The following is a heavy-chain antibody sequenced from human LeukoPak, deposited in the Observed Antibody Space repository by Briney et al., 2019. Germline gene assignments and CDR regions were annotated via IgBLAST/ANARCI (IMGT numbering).Heavy chain of an antibody. D-gene: IGHD6-19*01. J-gene: IGHJ4*02. Sequence: ASVKVSCKASGGTFSSYAINLVRQAPGQGLEWMGGIIPIFGAANSAQKFQGRVTITADKSTSTAYMEVSRLRSEDTAVYYCARTAQSRSSGWSLDYWGEGGLVTVSS. V-gene: IGHV1-69*06. CDR3: ARTAQSRSSGWSLDY. CDR1: GGTFSSYA. CDR2: IIPIFGAA.